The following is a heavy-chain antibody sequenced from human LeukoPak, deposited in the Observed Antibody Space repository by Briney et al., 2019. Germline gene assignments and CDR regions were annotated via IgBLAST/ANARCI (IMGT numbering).Heavy chain of an antibody. J-gene: IGHJ4*02. CDR3: ARGPSNPRRDGYNDDY. D-gene: IGHD5-24*01. Sequence: SETLSLTCTVSGGSISSSSYYWGWIRQPPGKGLEWIGSIYYSGRTYYNPSLKSRVTISVDTSKNQFSLKLSSVTAADTAVYYCARGPSNPRRDGYNDDYWGQGTLVTVSS. CDR2: IYYSGRT. CDR1: GGSISSSSYY. V-gene: IGHV4-39*07.